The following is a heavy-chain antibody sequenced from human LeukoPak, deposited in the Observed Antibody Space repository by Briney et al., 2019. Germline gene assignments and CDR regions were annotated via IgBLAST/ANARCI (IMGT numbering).Heavy chain of an antibody. D-gene: IGHD3-3*01. Sequence: ASVKVSCKASGYTFTGYYMHWVRQAPGQGLEWMGWINPNSGGTNYAQKFQGRVTMTRDTSISTAYMELSRLRSDDTAVYYCARDDDFWSGPGAFDIWGQGTMVTVSS. CDR1: GYTFTGYY. CDR3: ARDDDFWSGPGAFDI. J-gene: IGHJ3*02. V-gene: IGHV1-2*02. CDR2: INPNSGGT.